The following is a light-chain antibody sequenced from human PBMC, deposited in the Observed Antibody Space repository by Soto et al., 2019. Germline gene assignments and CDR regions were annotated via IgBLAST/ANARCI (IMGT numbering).Light chain of an antibody. CDR2: WAS. Sequence: DIVMTQSPDSLAVSLGERATINCKSSQSVLYSPNTKNYLAWYQQRPGQPPKLLIYWASTRESGVPDRFSGSGSGTDFTLTISSLQAEDVALYYCQQYHSAPQSFGQGTKVEIK. CDR1: QSVLYSPNTKNY. V-gene: IGKV4-1*01. CDR3: QQYHSAPQS. J-gene: IGKJ1*01.